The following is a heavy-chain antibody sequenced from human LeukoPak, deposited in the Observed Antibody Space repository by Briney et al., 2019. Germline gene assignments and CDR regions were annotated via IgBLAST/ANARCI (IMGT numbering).Heavy chain of an antibody. D-gene: IGHD3-3*01. CDR1: GGSISSGDYY. J-gene: IGHJ3*02. Sequence: PSQTLSLTCTVSGGSISSGDYYWSWIRQPPGKGLEWIGYIYYGGSTYYNPSLKSRVTISVDTSKSQFSLKLSSVTAADTAVYYCAREMRYYDFWSGYYTGDAFDIWGQGTMVTVSS. V-gene: IGHV4-30-4*01. CDR3: AREMRYYDFWSGYYTGDAFDI. CDR2: IYYGGST.